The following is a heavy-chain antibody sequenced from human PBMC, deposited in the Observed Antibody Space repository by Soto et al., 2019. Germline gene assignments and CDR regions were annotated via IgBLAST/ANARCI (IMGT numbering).Heavy chain of an antibody. CDR1: GFAVSSKY. D-gene: IGHD6-19*01. Sequence: EVQLVESGGGLIQPGGSLRLSCAASGFAVSSKYMTWVRQAPGKGLEWVSVIYGGGTTYYADSVKGRFTISRDTSKNTLYLQINSLRAEDTAVYYCVQTTGWPGFDFWGQGTLVTVSS. V-gene: IGHV3-53*01. CDR2: IYGGGTT. CDR3: VQTTGWPGFDF. J-gene: IGHJ4*02.